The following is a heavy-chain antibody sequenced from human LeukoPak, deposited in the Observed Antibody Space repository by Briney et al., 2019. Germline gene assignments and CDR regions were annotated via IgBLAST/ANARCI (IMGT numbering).Heavy chain of an antibody. Sequence: PSETLSLTCIVSGGSISTYYWNWIRQPPGKGLEWIGYIYHSGSTNYNPSLQSRVTISVDTSKNQFSLNLNSVTAADTAVYYCARGGAARLHFQNWGRGTLVTVSS. CDR3: ARGGAARLHFQN. J-gene: IGHJ1*01. V-gene: IGHV4-59*01. CDR1: GGSISTYY. D-gene: IGHD6-6*01. CDR2: IYHSGST.